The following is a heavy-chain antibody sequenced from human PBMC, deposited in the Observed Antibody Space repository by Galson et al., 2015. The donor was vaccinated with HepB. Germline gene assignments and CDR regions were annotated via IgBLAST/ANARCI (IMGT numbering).Heavy chain of an antibody. V-gene: IGHV3-69-1*01. D-gene: IGHD3-3*01. CDR2: ISSSGTV. CDR1: GFFFSDYN. Sequence: SLRLSCAASGFFFSDYNMNWVRQAPGKGLEWVSSISSSGTVYYADSLKGRSTISRDNAKNSLDLQVNSLRAEDTAVYYCARDLFAVSPPPTNYMDVWSTGTTVTVSS. CDR3: ARDLFAVSPPPTNYMDV. J-gene: IGHJ6*03.